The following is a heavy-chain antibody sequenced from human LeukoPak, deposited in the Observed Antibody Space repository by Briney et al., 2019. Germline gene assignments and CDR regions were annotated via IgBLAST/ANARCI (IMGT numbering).Heavy chain of an antibody. Sequence: PGRSLRLSCTASGFTFGDYAMSWVRQAPGKGLEWVGFIRSKAYGGTTEYAASVKGRFTISRDDSKSIAYLQMNSLKTEDTAVYYCTRVQGSSTSWGQATLVTVSS. CDR1: GFTFGDYA. D-gene: IGHD2-2*01. CDR3: TRVQGSSTS. J-gene: IGHJ4*02. V-gene: IGHV3-49*04. CDR2: IRSKAYGGTT.